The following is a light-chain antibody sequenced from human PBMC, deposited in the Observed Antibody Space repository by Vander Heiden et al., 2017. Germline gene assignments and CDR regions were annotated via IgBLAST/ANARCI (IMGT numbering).Light chain of an antibody. CDR3: HVWDSSSDHVV. J-gene: IGLJ2*01. V-gene: IGLV3-21*02. CDR1: NIGSKS. CDR2: DDS. Sequence: SYVLTQPPSVSVAPGQTARITCGGDNIGSKSVHWYQQKPGQAPVLVVYDDSDRPSGIPERFSGSNSGNTATLTISRVEVGDEADYYCHVWDSSSDHVVFGGGTKLTVL.